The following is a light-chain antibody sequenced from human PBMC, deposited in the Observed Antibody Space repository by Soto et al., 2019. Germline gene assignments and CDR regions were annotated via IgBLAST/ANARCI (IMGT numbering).Light chain of an antibody. J-gene: IGLJ2*01. CDR3: CSYAGSYTFV. V-gene: IGLV2-11*01. Sequence: QSALTQPRSVSGSPGQSVTISCTGTSGDVGNYDSVSWYQQHPGKTPKVMIYDVTRRPSGVPDRFSGSKSGNTASLTISGLQAEDEADYYCCSYAGSYTFVFGGGTKLTVL. CDR2: DVT. CDR1: SGDVGNYDS.